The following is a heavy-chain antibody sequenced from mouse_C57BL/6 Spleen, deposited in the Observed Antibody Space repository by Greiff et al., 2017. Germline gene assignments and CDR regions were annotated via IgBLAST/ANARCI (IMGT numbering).Heavy chain of an antibody. V-gene: IGHV1-64*01. CDR3: ARKGTAQATLFAY. J-gene: IGHJ3*01. CDR1: GYTFTSYW. CDR2: IHPNSGST. Sequence: QVQLQQPGAELVKPGASVKLSCKASGYTFTSYWMHWVKQRPGQGLEWIGMIHPNSGSTNYNEKFKSKATLTVDKSSSTAYMQLSSLTSEDSAVYYCARKGTAQATLFAYWGQGTLVTVSA. D-gene: IGHD3-2*02.